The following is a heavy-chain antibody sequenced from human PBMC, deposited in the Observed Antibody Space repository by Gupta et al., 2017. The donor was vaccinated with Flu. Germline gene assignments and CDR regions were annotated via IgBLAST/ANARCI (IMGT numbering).Heavy chain of an antibody. V-gene: IGHV3-7*01. Sequence: EVQLVEPGGGLVKSGGSLRSSWAASGGVLSNYWLSWVRQAPGKGLECVASIKHDGSEKFFLDSCLGRFTISRDNAKNSLYLQMNTLRAEDTAVYYCARERVTFDDSSADLWGQGTLVTVSS. D-gene: IGHD3-22*01. J-gene: IGHJ5*02. CDR3: ARERVTFDDSSADL. CDR1: GGVLSNYW. CDR2: IKHDGSEK.